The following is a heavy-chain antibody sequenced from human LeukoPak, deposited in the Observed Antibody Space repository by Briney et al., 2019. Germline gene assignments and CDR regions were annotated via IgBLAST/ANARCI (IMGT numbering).Heavy chain of an antibody. J-gene: IGHJ4*02. Sequence: PGKGLEWMGGXYPENGEIIYAQKFQGRVTMTEERSGDTAYMQLSSLRSEDTAVYYCSTDAGYCNSTTCSYYFDYWGQGTLVTVSS. CDR3: STDAGYCNSTTCSYYFDY. V-gene: IGHV1-24*01. CDR2: XYPENGEI. D-gene: IGHD3-9*01.